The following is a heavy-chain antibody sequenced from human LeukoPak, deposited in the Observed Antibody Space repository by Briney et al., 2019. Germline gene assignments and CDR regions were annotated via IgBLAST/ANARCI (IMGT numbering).Heavy chain of an antibody. J-gene: IGHJ5*02. CDR2: IYYSGST. CDR1: GGSISSYY. CDR3: ARDGGYSGYDAAWFDP. V-gene: IGHV4-59*01. D-gene: IGHD5-12*01. Sequence: SETLSLTCSVSGGSISSYYWSYIRQPPGKGLEWIGYIYYSGSTHYNPSLKSRVTISVDTSKNQFSLKLSSVTAADTAVYYCARDGGYSGYDAAWFDPWGQGTLVTVSS.